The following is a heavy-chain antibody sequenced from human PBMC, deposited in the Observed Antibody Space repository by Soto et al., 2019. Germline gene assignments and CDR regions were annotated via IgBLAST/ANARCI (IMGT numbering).Heavy chain of an antibody. CDR3: ASCIAAASPHRYFDL. V-gene: IGHV1-69*13. Sequence: SVKVSCKASGGAFSSYAISWVRQAPGQGLEWMGGIIPIFGTANYAQKFQGRVTITADESTSTAYMELSSLRSEDTAVYYCASCIAAASPHRYFDLWGRGTLVTVSS. CDR2: IIPIFGTA. D-gene: IGHD6-13*01. CDR1: GGAFSSYA. J-gene: IGHJ2*01.